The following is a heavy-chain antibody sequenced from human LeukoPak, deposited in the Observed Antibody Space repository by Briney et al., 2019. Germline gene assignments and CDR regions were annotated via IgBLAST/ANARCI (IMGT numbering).Heavy chain of an antibody. Sequence: SVKVSCKASGGTFSSYAISWVRQAPGQGLEWMGGIIPIFGTANYAQKFQGRVTITADESTSTAYMELSSLRSEDTAVYYCASYIVPAANALADWFDPWGQGTQVTVSS. CDR2: IIPIFGTA. J-gene: IGHJ5*02. CDR1: GGTFSSYA. D-gene: IGHD2-2*01. CDR3: ASYIVPAANALADWFDP. V-gene: IGHV1-69*13.